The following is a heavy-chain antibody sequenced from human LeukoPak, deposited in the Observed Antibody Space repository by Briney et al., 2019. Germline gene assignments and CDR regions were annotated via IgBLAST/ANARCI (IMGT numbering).Heavy chain of an antibody. J-gene: IGHJ4*02. Sequence: GGSLRLSCAASGFTFSRYSVNWVRQAPGKGLEWVSCITGGSDYIFYADSVRGRFTISRDNAENSLYLQMNSLRAEDTAVYYCAKFKGHYGDSEYYFDYWGQGTLVTVSS. CDR2: ITGGSDYI. CDR1: GFTFSRYS. V-gene: IGHV3-21*01. CDR3: AKFKGHYGDSEYYFDY. D-gene: IGHD3-10*01.